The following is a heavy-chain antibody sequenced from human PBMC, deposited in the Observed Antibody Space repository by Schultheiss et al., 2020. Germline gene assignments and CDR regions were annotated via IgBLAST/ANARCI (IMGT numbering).Heavy chain of an antibody. V-gene: IGHV1-8*01. Sequence: ASVKVSCKASGYTFTSYDINWVRQATGQGLEWMGWMNPNSGNTGYAQKFQGRVTMTRNTSISTAYMELSSLRSEDTAVYYCARGAVRFLEWLNPYYGMDVWGQGTTVTVSS. CDR1: GYTFTSYD. CDR3: ARGAVRFLEWLNPYYGMDV. D-gene: IGHD3-3*01. CDR2: MNPNSGNT. J-gene: IGHJ6*02.